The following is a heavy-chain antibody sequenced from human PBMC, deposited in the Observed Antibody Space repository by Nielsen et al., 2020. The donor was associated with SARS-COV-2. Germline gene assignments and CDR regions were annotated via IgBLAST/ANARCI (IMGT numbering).Heavy chain of an antibody. CDR1: GFTFSSYG. D-gene: IGHD3-16*01. V-gene: IGHV3-30*03. J-gene: IGHJ5*02. Sequence: GESLKISCAASGFTFSSYGMHWVRQAPGKGLEWVAVISYDGSNKFYADSVKGRFTISRDLSKNTVYLQMSGLKVEDTAVYYCARDLSYGAYWFDPGSQGTLVTVSS. CDR2: ISYDGSNK. CDR3: ARDLSYGAYWFDP.